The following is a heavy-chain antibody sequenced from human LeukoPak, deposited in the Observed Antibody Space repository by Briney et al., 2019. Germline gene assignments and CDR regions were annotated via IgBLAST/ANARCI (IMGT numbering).Heavy chain of an antibody. Sequence: GGSLRLSCAASGFTFSSYSMNWVRQAPGKGLEWVSYISSSSSTIYYADSVKGRFTISRDNAKNSLYLQMNSLRDEDTAVYYCARVLSASSSGYLGYYYYYGMDVWGQGTTVTVSS. CDR2: ISSSSSTI. J-gene: IGHJ6*02. CDR1: GFTFSSYS. CDR3: ARVLSASSSGYLGYYYYYGMDV. V-gene: IGHV3-48*02. D-gene: IGHD3-22*01.